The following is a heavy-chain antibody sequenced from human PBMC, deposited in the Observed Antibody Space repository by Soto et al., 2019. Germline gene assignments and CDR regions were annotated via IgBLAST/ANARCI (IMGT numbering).Heavy chain of an antibody. V-gene: IGHV1-58*01. CDR2: IVVGSGNT. D-gene: IGHD3-22*01. CDR3: AADYDSSGYLEYFQH. CDR1: GFTFTSSA. Sequence: QMQLVQSGPEVKKPGTSVKVSCKASGFTFTSSAVQWVRQARGQRLEWIGWIVVGSGNTNYAQKFQERVTITRDMSTSTAYMELSSLRSEDTAVDYCAADYDSSGYLEYFQHWGQGTLVTVSS. J-gene: IGHJ1*01.